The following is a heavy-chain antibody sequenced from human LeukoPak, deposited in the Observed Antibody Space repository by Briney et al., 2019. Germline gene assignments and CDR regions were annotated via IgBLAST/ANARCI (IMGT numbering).Heavy chain of an antibody. J-gene: IGHJ4*02. D-gene: IGHD1-26*01. CDR1: GFTFSSYG. V-gene: IGHV3-33*01. CDR3: ARWAGGHYDY. CDR2: IWYDGSNK. Sequence: GRSLRLSCAASGFTFSSYGMHWVRQAPGKGLEWVAVIWYDGSNKYYADSVKGRFTISRDNSKNTRYLQMNSLRAEDTAVYYCARWAGGHYDYWGQGTLVTVSS.